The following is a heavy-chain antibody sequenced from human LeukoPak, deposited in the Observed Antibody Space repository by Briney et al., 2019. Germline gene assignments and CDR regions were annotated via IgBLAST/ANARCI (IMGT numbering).Heavy chain of an antibody. CDR1: GGSISSSNW. CDR3: ATSSPIFEGRLVVPAAVFDY. V-gene: IGHV4-4*02. CDR2: IYHSGST. J-gene: IGHJ4*02. Sequence: SETLSLTCTVSGGSISSSNWWSWVRQPPGKGLEWIGEIYHSGSTNHNPSLKSRVTISVDTSKNQFSLKLSSVTAADTAVYYCATSSPIFEGRLVVPAAVFDYWGQGTLVTVSS. D-gene: IGHD2-2*01.